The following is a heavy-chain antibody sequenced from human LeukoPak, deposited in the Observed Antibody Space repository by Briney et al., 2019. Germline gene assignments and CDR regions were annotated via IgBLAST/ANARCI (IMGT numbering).Heavy chain of an antibody. CDR3: AKVYSSGWSYGFYFDY. Sequence: GGSLRLSCAASGFTFSSYSMNWVRQAPGKGLEWVSAISGSGGSTYYADSVKGRFTISRDNSKNTLYLQMNSLRAEDTAVYYCAKVYSSGWSYGFYFDYWGQGTLVTVSS. CDR1: GFTFSSYS. CDR2: ISGSGGST. D-gene: IGHD6-19*01. V-gene: IGHV3-23*01. J-gene: IGHJ4*02.